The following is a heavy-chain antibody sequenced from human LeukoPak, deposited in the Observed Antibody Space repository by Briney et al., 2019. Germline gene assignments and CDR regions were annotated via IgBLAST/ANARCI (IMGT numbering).Heavy chain of an antibody. CDR3: ARTYCSSTSCVTDY. D-gene: IGHD2-2*01. J-gene: IGHJ4*02. Sequence: SETLSLTCTVSGGSISSGSYYWSWIRQPAGKGLEWIGRIYTSGSTNYNPSLKSRVTISVDASKNQFSLKLSSVTAADTAVYYCARTYCSSTSCVTDYWGQGTLVTVSS. CDR1: GGSISSGSYY. V-gene: IGHV4-61*02. CDR2: IYTSGST.